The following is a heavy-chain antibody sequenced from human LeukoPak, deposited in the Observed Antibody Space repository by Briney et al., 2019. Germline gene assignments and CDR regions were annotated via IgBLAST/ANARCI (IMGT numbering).Heavy chain of an antibody. Sequence: GGSLRLSCAASGFTFSSYAMNWVRQAPGKGLEWVSGISGTGDTKHYADSVKGRFTISRDNFKNTVYLQMNSLRVDDTAVYYCAREVRGVIDNNWFDPWGQGTLVTVSS. J-gene: IGHJ5*02. CDR3: AREVRGVIDNNWFDP. CDR2: ISGTGDTK. D-gene: IGHD3-10*01. V-gene: IGHV3-23*01. CDR1: GFTFSSYA.